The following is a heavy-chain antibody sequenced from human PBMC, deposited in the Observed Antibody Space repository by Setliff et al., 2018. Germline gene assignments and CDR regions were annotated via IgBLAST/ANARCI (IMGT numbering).Heavy chain of an antibody. CDR3: ARRRTVTGITSFFDS. J-gene: IGHJ4*02. D-gene: IGHD4-4*01. CDR1: GFTFSSYA. CDR2: ISYDGSNK. V-gene: IGHV3-30-3*01. Sequence: PGGSLRLSCAASGFTFSSYAMHWVRQAPGKGLEWVAVISYDGSNKYYADSVKGRFTISRDNSKNTLYLQLNSLRAEDTAVYYCARRRTVTGITSFFDSWGQGTLVTVSS.